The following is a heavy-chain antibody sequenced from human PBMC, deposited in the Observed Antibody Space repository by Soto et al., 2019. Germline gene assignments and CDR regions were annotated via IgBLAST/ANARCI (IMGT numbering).Heavy chain of an antibody. CDR3: EHSHHDRLSGYHYYFDY. J-gene: IGHJ4*02. CDR2: IYWDDDK. CDR1: GFSLSTFGAG. D-gene: IGHD3-3*01. Sequence: QITLKESGPTLVKPTQTLTLTCTFSGFSLSTFGAGVGWIRQPPGKALEWLALIYWDDDKRYSTSLKSRLPITKDTYKNQVVFKMNNMDPVDTATYYGEHSHHDRLSGYHYYFDYWGQGTLVSVSS. V-gene: IGHV2-5*02.